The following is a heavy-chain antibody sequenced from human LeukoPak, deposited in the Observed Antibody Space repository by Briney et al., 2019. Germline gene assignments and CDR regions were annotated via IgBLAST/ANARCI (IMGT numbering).Heavy chain of an antibody. Sequence: SETLSLTCTVSGVSISSYYWSWIRQPPGKGLEWIGYMHYSGSTNYNPSLKSRVTISVDTSKNQFSLKLSSVTAADTAVYYCARIPTVTFFDYWGQGTLVTVSS. J-gene: IGHJ4*02. V-gene: IGHV4-59*12. CDR2: MHYSGST. D-gene: IGHD4-17*01. CDR3: ARIPTVTFFDY. CDR1: GVSISSYY.